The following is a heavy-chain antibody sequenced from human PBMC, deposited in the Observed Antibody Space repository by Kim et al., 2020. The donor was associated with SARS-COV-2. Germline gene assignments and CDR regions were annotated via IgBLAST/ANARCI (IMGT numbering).Heavy chain of an antibody. J-gene: IGHJ5*02. CDR3: ARDFRSIVGATPGWFDP. V-gene: IGHV1-18*01. D-gene: IGHD1-26*01. CDR2: ISAYNGNT. CDR1: GYTFTSYG. Sequence: ASVKVSCKASGYTFTSYGISWVRQAPGQGLEWMGWISAYNGNTNYAQKLQGRVTMTTDTSTSTAYMELRSLRSDDTAVYYCARDFRSIVGATPGWFDPWGQGTLVTVSS.